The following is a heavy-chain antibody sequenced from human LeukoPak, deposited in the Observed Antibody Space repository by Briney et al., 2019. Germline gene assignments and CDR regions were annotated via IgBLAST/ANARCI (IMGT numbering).Heavy chain of an antibody. D-gene: IGHD4-17*01. V-gene: IGHV3-66*01. CDR3: ARGQLRNYYYYGMDV. CDR2: IYSGGST. CDR1: GFTVSSNY. Sequence: GGSLRLSCAASGFTVSSNYMSWVRQAPGKGLEWVSVIYSGGSTYYADSVKGRFTISRDNSKNTLYLQMNSLRAEDTAVYYCARGQLRNYYYYGMDVWGQGTTVTVSS. J-gene: IGHJ6*02.